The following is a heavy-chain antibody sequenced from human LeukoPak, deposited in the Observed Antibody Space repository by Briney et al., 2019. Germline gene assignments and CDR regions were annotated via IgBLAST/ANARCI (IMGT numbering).Heavy chain of an antibody. J-gene: IGHJ3*02. CDR2: IYSGGST. D-gene: IGHD4-17*01. CDR3: ARDLYDYGDSLNAFDI. CDR1: GFTVSSSY. V-gene: IGHV3-53*01. Sequence: PGGSLRLSCAASGFTVSSSYMSWVRQAPGKGLEWVSLIYSGGSTYYAASVKGRYTISRDNAKNSLYLQMNSLRAEDTAVYYCARDLYDYGDSLNAFDIWGQGTMVTVSS.